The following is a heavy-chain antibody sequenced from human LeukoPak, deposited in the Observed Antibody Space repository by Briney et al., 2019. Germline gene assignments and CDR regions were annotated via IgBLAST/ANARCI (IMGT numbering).Heavy chain of an antibody. Sequence: GGSLRLSCAASGFTFDDYAMHWVRQAPGKGLEWASGISWNSGSIGYADSVKGRFTISRDNAKNSLYLQMNSLRAEDTALYYCAKGSSGGRAINWFDPWGQGTLVTVSS. D-gene: IGHD2-15*01. J-gene: IGHJ5*02. V-gene: IGHV3-9*01. CDR3: AKGSSGGRAINWFDP. CDR2: ISWNSGSI. CDR1: GFTFDDYA.